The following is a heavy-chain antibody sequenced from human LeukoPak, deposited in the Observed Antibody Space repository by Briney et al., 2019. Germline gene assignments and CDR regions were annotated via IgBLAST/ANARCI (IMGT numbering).Heavy chain of an antibody. CDR1: GFTFSTYW. D-gene: IGHD6-19*01. Sequence: GGSLRLSCAASGFTFSTYWMHWVRQAPGKGLVWVSRINPDGTTTSHADSVKGRFTISRDNAKDTVYLQMNSLRAEDTAVYYCARVSIGWYSFDYWGQGTLVTVSS. J-gene: IGHJ4*02. CDR2: INPDGTTT. CDR3: ARVSIGWYSFDY. V-gene: IGHV3-74*01.